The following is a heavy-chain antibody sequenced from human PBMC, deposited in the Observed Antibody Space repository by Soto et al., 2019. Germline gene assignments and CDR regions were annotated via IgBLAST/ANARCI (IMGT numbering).Heavy chain of an antibody. V-gene: IGHV3-23*01. CDR1: GFTFSSYA. Sequence: LRLSCAASGFTFSSYAMSWVRQAPGKGLEWVSAISGSGGSTYYADSVKGRFTISRDNSKNTLYLQMNSLRAEDTAVYYCARFGSGNPFEDYWGQGTLVTVSS. CDR2: ISGSGGST. D-gene: IGHD3-10*01. CDR3: ARFGSGNPFEDY. J-gene: IGHJ4*02.